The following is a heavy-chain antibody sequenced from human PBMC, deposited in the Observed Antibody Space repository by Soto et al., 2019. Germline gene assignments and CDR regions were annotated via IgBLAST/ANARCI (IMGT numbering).Heavy chain of an antibody. J-gene: IGHJ6*02. Sequence: LRLSCAASGFTFSSYAMHWVRQAPGKGLEWVAVISYDGSNKYYADSVKGRFTISRDNSKNTLYLQMNSLRAEDTAVYYCARDLEYYDFWSGPPYYYYYGMDVWGQGTTVTVSS. CDR2: ISYDGSNK. D-gene: IGHD3-3*01. CDR3: ARDLEYYDFWSGPPYYYYYGMDV. CDR1: GFTFSSYA. V-gene: IGHV3-30-3*01.